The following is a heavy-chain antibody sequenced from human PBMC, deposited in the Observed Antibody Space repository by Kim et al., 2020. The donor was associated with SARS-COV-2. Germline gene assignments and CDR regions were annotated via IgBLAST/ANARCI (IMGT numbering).Heavy chain of an antibody. D-gene: IGHD1-26*01. J-gene: IGHJ3*02. Sequence: ASVKVSCKASGYTFTNYYMHWVRQAPGQGLEWMGIINTSGGSPSYAQTFQGRVTITMDISTSTVYMELSSLGAEDTAVYYCARPRCGCFDSIDIWGQGTM. V-gene: IGHV1-46*01. CDR1: GYTFTNYY. CDR2: INTSGGSP. CDR3: ARPRCGCFDSIDI.